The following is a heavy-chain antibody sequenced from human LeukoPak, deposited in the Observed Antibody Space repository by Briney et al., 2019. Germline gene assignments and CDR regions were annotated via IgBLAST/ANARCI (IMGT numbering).Heavy chain of an antibody. CDR3: AREFPHLDV. Sequence: SETLSLTCAVYGGSFSGYYWSWIRQPPGKGLEWIGEINHSGSTNYNPSLKSRVTISVDTSKNQVSLKLSSVTAADTAVYYCAREFPHLDVWGKGTTVTVSS. J-gene: IGHJ6*04. V-gene: IGHV4-34*01. CDR1: GGSFSGYY. CDR2: INHSGST.